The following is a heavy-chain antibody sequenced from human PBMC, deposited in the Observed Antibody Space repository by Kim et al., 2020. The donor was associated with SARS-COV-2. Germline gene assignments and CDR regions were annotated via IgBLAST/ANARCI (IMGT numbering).Heavy chain of an antibody. D-gene: IGHD2-2*01. CDR3: ARGARSSTNWFDP. J-gene: IGHJ5*02. Sequence: YADSVKGRFTISRDTAKNSLYLQMNSLRAEDTAVYYCARGARSSTNWFDPWGQGTLVTVSS. V-gene: IGHV3-21*01.